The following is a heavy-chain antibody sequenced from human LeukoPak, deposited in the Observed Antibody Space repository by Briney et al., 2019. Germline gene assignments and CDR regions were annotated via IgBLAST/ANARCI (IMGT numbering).Heavy chain of an antibody. Sequence: GRSLRLSCAASGFTFSSYAMHWVRQAPGKGLEWVAVISYDGSNKYYADSVKGRFTISRDNSKNTLYLQMNSLRAEDTAVYYCARAKSRVVRGPLDYWGQGTLVTVSS. J-gene: IGHJ4*02. D-gene: IGHD3-10*01. V-gene: IGHV3-30-3*01. CDR3: ARAKSRVVRGPLDY. CDR1: GFTFSSYA. CDR2: ISYDGSNK.